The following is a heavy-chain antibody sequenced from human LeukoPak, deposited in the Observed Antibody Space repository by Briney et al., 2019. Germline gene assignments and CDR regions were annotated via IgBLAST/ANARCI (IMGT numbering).Heavy chain of an antibody. V-gene: IGHV3-30-3*01. CDR1: GFIFSSYA. CDR3: ARGEYDLLTGVYDTYGIDV. CDR2: ISYDGNYK. D-gene: IGHD3-9*01. J-gene: IGHJ6*02. Sequence: PGGSLRLSCVASGFIFSSYALHWVRQAPGKGLEWVAVISYDGNYKYYADSVKGRFTISSDNSKNTLFLQMNSLRPEDTAVYYCARGEYDLLTGVYDTYGIDVWGQGTTVTVSS.